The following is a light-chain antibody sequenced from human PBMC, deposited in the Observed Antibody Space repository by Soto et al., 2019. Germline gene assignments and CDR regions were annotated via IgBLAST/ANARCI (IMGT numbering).Light chain of an antibody. Sequence: QSVLTQPASVSGSAGQSIAISCTGTSSDVGGYNYVSWYQQHPGKAPKLPLSEVSKRPSGVSDRFSGSKSGNTASLTISGLQTQDEADYYCSSFTSAYTFVFGTGTKVTVL. CDR2: EVS. CDR3: SSFTSAYTFV. J-gene: IGLJ1*01. V-gene: IGLV2-14*01. CDR1: SSDVGGYNY.